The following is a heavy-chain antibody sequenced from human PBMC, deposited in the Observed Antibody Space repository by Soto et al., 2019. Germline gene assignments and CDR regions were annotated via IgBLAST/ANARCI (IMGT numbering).Heavy chain of an antibody. V-gene: IGHV3-21*01. CDR1: GFTFSSYS. D-gene: IGHD2-2*01. CDR3: ARDHIVVVPAASRYYGMDV. Sequence: GGSLRLSCAASGFTFSSYSMNWVRQAPGKGLEWVSSISSSSSYIYYADSVKGRFTISRDNAKNSLYLQMNSLRAEDTAVYYCARDHIVVVPAASRYYGMDVWGQGTTVTVSS. CDR2: ISSSSSYI. J-gene: IGHJ6*02.